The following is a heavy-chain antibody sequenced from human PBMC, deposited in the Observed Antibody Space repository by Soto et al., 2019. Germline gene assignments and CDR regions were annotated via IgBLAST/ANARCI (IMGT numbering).Heavy chain of an antibody. CDR3: ARDFTTVTTYYGMDV. Sequence: GGSLRLSCAASGFTFSSYEMNWVRQAPGKGLEWVSYISSSGSTIYYADSVKGRFTISRDNAKNSLYLQMNRLRAEDTAVYYCARDFTTVTTYYGMDVWGQGTTVTVSS. CDR1: GFTFSSYE. J-gene: IGHJ6*02. V-gene: IGHV3-48*03. D-gene: IGHD4-17*01. CDR2: ISSSGSTI.